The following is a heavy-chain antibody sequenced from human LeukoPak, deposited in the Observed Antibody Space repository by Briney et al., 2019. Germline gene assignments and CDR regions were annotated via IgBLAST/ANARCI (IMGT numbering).Heavy chain of an antibody. D-gene: IGHD2-2*01. CDR3: TRRGMPRNYYHAMDV. V-gene: IGHV3-13*01. CDR2: INSSEDA. CDR1: GFTCRDYD. Sequence: GGSLRLSCAASGFTCRDYDMYWLRQVTGKGPEWVSVINSSEDAYYPDSVKGRFTVSRDDAKNSLYLQMNSLRAGDTAVYYCTRRGMPRNYYHAMDVWGQGTTVTVSS. J-gene: IGHJ6*02.